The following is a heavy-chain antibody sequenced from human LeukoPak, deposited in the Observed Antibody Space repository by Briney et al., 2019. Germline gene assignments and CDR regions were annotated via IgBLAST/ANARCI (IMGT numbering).Heavy chain of an antibody. CDR1: GFTFSSYS. D-gene: IGHD3-22*01. V-gene: IGHV3-21*01. Sequence: GGSLRLSCAASGFTFSSYSMNWVRQAPGKGLEWVSSISSSSSYIYYADSVKGRFTISRDNAKNSLYLQMNSLRAEDTAVYYCARGKSYYYDSSGYYYVGFDYWGQGTLVTVSS. CDR2: ISSSSSYI. J-gene: IGHJ4*02. CDR3: ARGKSYYYDSSGYYYVGFDY.